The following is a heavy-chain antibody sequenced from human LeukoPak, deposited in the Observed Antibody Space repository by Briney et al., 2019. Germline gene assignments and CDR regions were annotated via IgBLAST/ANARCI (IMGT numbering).Heavy chain of an antibody. J-gene: IGHJ4*02. CDR1: GGSISSYY. V-gene: IGHV4-59*01. CDR3: ARGLLPHSSSWYYFDY. Sequence: SETLSLTCTVSGGSISSYYWSWLRQPPGKGLEWVGYIYYSGSTNYNPSLKSRVTISVDTSKNQFSLKLSSVTAADTAVYYCARGLLPHSSSWYYFDYWGQGTLVTVSS. D-gene: IGHD6-13*01. CDR2: IYYSGST.